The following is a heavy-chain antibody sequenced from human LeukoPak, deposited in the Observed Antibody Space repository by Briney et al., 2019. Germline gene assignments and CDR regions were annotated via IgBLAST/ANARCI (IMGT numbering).Heavy chain of an antibody. J-gene: IGHJ3*02. Sequence: SETLSLTCTVSGGSISSSSYYWGWIRQPPGKGLEWIGSIYYSGSTYYSPSLKSRVTISVGTSKNQFSLQLSSVTAADTAVYYCARPDSSAWGYAFDIWGQGTMVTVSS. D-gene: IGHD6-19*01. CDR3: ARPDSSAWGYAFDI. V-gene: IGHV4-39*01. CDR1: GGSISSSSYY. CDR2: IYYSGST.